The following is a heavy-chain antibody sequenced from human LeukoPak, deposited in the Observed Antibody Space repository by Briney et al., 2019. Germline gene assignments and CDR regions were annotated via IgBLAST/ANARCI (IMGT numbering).Heavy chain of an antibody. CDR2: ISLNGETT. V-gene: IGHV3-23*01. Sequence: PGGSLRLSCAVSGFSVSSFGMSWVRQAPGKGLEWISAISLNGETTWYADSVKGRFTISRDNSKNTHLQLTSLRAEDTAVYYCAKGVGPSAPNGRVFDSWGQGTLVTVSS. J-gene: IGHJ4*02. D-gene: IGHD2-2*01. CDR1: GFSVSSFG. CDR3: AKGVGPSAPNGRVFDS.